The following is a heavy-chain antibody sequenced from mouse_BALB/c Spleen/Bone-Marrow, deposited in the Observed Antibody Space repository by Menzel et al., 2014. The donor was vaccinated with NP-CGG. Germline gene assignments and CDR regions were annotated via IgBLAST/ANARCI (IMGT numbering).Heavy chain of an antibody. Sequence: EVNVVESGGDLVKPGGSLKLSCAASGFTFSSYGMSWVRQTPDKRLEWVATISSGGSYTYYPDSVKGRFTISRDNAKNTLYLQMSSLKSEDTAMYYRARDGLDYWGQGTTLTVSS. CDR1: GFTFSSYG. V-gene: IGHV5-6*01. J-gene: IGHJ2*01. CDR2: ISSGGSYT. D-gene: IGHD2-3*01. CDR3: ARDGLDY.